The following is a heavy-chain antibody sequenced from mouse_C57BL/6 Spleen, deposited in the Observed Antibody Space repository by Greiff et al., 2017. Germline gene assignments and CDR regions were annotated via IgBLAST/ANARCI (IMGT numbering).Heavy chain of an antibody. V-gene: IGHV3-6*01. CDR3: ARVGLPYYFDY. D-gene: IGHD3-1*01. J-gene: IGHJ2*01. CDR2: ISYDGSN. Sequence: EVKLMESGPGLVKPSQSLSLTCSVTGYSITSGYYWNWIRQFPGNKLEWMGYISYDGSNNYNPSLKNRISITRDTSKNQFFLKLNSVTTEDTATYYCARVGLPYYFDYWGQGTTLTVSS. CDR1: GYSITSGYY.